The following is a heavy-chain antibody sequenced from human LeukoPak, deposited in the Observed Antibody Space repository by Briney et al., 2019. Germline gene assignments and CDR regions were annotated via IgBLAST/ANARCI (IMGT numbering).Heavy chain of an antibody. D-gene: IGHD6-13*01. J-gene: IGHJ6*03. CDR1: GYTFTGYY. Sequence: ASVKVSCKASGYTFTGYYMHWVRQAPGQGLEWMGWINPNSGGTNYAQKFQGRVTMTRDTSISTAYMELSRLRSDDTAVYYCARDAPIRGYSSTTIYYYYYYMDVWGKGTTVTVSS. CDR3: ARDAPIRGYSSTTIYYYYYYMDV. CDR2: INPNSGGT. V-gene: IGHV1-2*02.